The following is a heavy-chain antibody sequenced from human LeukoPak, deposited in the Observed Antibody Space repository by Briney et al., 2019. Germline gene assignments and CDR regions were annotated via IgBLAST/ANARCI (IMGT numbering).Heavy chain of an antibody. CDR3: AKGGGRHAHNWPPDY. Sequence: PGGSLRLSCAASGFTFSSYAMSWVRQAPGKGLEWVSAISASGGGTFYADSVKGRFTISRDNSKNTLYLQMNSLRAEDTAVYYCAKGGGRHAHNWPPDYWGQGTLLTVSS. D-gene: IGHD5-24*01. CDR2: ISASGGGT. CDR1: GFTFSSYA. J-gene: IGHJ4*02. V-gene: IGHV3-23*01.